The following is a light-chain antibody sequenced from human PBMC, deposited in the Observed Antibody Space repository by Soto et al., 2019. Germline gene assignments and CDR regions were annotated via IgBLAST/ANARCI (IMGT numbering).Light chain of an antibody. CDR3: QQWHSSPSIT. CDR1: QSVSSSY. Sequence: EIVLTQSPGTLSLSPGERATLSCRASQSVSSSYLAWYQQKPGQAPRLLIYGASNRATGVPDRFSGSGSGTDFTLTISSLEPEDFAVYFCQQWHSSPSITFGQGTRLEIK. V-gene: IGKV3-20*01. J-gene: IGKJ5*01. CDR2: GAS.